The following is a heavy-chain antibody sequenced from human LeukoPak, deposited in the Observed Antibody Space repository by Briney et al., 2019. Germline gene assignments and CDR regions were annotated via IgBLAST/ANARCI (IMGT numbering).Heavy chain of an antibody. Sequence: GGSLRLSCAASGFTLSSYWMSWVRQAPGKGLEGGANIKQDGSEKYYVDSVKGRFTISRDNAKNSLYLQMNSLRAEATAVYYCARVLRPLNRPPRYSGYYQTFDYWGQGTLVTVSS. D-gene: IGHD3-22*01. V-gene: IGHV3-7*01. CDR2: IKQDGSEK. J-gene: IGHJ4*02. CDR1: GFTLSSYW. CDR3: ARVLRPLNRPPRYSGYYQTFDY.